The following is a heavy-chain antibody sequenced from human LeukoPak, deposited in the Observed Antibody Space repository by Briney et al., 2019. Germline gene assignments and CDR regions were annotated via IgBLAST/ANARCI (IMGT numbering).Heavy chain of an antibody. J-gene: IGHJ4*02. V-gene: IGHV1-2*04. Sequence: ASVKVSCKASGYTFTGYYMHWVRQAPGQGLEWMGWINPNSGGTNYAQKFQGWVTMTRDTSISTAYMELSRLRSDDTAVYYCAREGVVLGSSPLAYWGQGTLVTVSS. CDR1: GYTFTGYY. CDR2: INPNSGGT. CDR3: AREGVVLGSSPLAY. D-gene: IGHD2-8*02.